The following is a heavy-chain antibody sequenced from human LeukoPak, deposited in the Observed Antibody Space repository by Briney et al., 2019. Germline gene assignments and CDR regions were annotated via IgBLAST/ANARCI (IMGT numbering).Heavy chain of an antibody. CDR3: ARGGRQWYGERRNWLDP. V-gene: IGHV4-34*01. CDR2: VGDGEAT. Sequence: KTSETLSLTCAAYGGSLHNHFWSWIRLSPGKGLEWIGEVGDGEATNFNPSLKTRVAISTDRPKNQVSLKLKSVTDADTAIYYCARGGRQWYGERRNWLDPWGQGTQVTVSS. D-gene: IGHD3-10*01. CDR1: GGSLHNHF. J-gene: IGHJ5*02.